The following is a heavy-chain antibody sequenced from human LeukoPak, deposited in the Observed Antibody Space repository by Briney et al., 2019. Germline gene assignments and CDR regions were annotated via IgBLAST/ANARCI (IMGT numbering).Heavy chain of an antibody. J-gene: IGHJ6*02. V-gene: IGHV4-39*07. CDR1: GGSIRSSYYY. D-gene: IGHD1-7*01. Sequence: PSETLSLTCTVSGGSIRSSYYYWGWIRQPPGKGLEWIGEINHSGSTNYNPSLKSRVTISVDTSKNQFSLKLSSVTAADTAVYYCARGGNWNYARYYYYYYGMDVWGQGTTVTVSS. CDR2: INHSGST. CDR3: ARGGNWNYARYYYYYYGMDV.